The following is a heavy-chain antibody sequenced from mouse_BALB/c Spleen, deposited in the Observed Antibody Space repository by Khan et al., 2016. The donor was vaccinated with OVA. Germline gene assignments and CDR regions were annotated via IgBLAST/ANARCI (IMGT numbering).Heavy chain of an antibody. V-gene: IGHV3-1*02. Sequence: EVQLQESGPDLVKPSQSLSLTCTVTGYSITSGYAWHWIRRFPGNKLEWMAYIYFSGSINYNPSLKSRISVTRDTSKNQFFLQLNSVTSEDTATCYCTREGNYMDYWGQGTSVTDSS. D-gene: IGHD2-1*01. J-gene: IGHJ4*01. CDR1: GYSITSGYA. CDR2: IYFSGSI. CDR3: TREGNYMDY.